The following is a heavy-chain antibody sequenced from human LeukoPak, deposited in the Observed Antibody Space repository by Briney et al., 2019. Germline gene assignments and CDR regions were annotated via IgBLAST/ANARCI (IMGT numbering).Heavy chain of an antibody. D-gene: IGHD6-13*01. CDR3: ARGVPIAAAGKGVWFDP. J-gene: IGHJ5*02. CDR2: IYTSGST. CDR1: SGSLSSSY. V-gene: IGHV4-4*07. Sequence: PSETLSLTCTLSSGSLSSSYWSWIRQPAGKGLEWIGRIYTSGSTNYNPSLKSRVTMSVDTSKNQFSLKLSSVTAADTAVYYCARGVPIAAAGKGVWFDPWGQGTLVTVSS.